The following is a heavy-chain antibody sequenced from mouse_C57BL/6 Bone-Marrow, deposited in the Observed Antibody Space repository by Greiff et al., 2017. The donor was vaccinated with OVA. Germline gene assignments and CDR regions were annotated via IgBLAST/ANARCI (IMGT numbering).Heavy chain of an antibody. CDR1: GYTFTSYW. CDR3: ARWDYDVSWFAY. Sequence: QVQLQQSGTELVKPGASVKLSCKASGYTFTSYWMHWVKQRPGQGLEWIGNINPSNGGTNYNEKFKSKATLTVDKSSSTAYMQLSSLTSEDSAVYYCARWDYDVSWFAYWGQGTLVTVSA. CDR2: INPSNGGT. J-gene: IGHJ3*01. D-gene: IGHD2-4*01. V-gene: IGHV1-53*01.